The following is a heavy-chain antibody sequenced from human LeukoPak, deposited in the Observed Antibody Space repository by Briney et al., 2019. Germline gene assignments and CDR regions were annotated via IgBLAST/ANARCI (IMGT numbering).Heavy chain of an antibody. Sequence: GAPVKVSCKGSGNTFSGSYVHWVRQAPEQGLEWLGWIDPNSAGTNTNYAQKFQDRVTLTKDASVSTAYMELSRLTTDDTAVYYCARQHWPDKFVDFWGQGTLVTVSS. D-gene: IGHD1-1*01. CDR1: GNTFSGSY. CDR2: IDPNSAGTNT. V-gene: IGHV1-2*02. CDR3: ARQHWPDKFVDF. J-gene: IGHJ4*02.